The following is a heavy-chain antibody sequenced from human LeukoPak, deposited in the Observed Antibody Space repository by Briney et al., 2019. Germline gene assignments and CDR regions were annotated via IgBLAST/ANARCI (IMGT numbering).Heavy chain of an antibody. D-gene: IGHD1-26*01. V-gene: IGHV3-48*01. CDR2: ISSSSSTI. J-gene: IGHJ3*02. Sequence: GGSLRLSCAASGFTFSNYSMNWVRQAPGKGLEWVSYISSSSSTIYYADSVKGRFTISRDNAKNSLYLQMNSLRAEDTAVYYCARDQGGATDAFDIWGQGTMVTVSS. CDR1: GFTFSNYS. CDR3: ARDQGGATDAFDI.